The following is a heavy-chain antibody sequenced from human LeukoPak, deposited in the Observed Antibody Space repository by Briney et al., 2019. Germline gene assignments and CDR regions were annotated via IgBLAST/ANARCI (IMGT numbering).Heavy chain of an antibody. CDR3: ARDQSYDILTGYYYFDY. D-gene: IGHD3-9*01. CDR2: IKQDGSEK. V-gene: IGHV3-7*01. J-gene: IGHJ4*02. Sequence: GGSLRLSCAASGFSFSNRWMSWVRQAPGKGLEWVANIKQDGSEKYYVDSVKGRFTISRDNAKNSLYLQMNSLRAEDTAVYYCARDQSYDILTGYYYFDYWGQGTLVTVSS. CDR1: GFSFSNRW.